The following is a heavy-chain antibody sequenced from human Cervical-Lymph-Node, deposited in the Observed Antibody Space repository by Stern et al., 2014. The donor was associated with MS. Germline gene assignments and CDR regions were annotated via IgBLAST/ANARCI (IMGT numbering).Heavy chain of an antibody. D-gene: IGHD1-26*01. Sequence: VQLVESGAEVKKPGASVKVSCKASGYTLTIFYVHWVRPAPGQRLEWMGINSPRGITTAYAQKFQGRVTMTRDTSTSTVYMELSSLRSEDTAVYYCASGGEVDGGDVWGQGTTVTVFS. J-gene: IGHJ6*02. CDR3: ASGGEVDGGDV. CDR1: GYTLTIFY. CDR2: NSPRGITT. V-gene: IGHV1-46*01.